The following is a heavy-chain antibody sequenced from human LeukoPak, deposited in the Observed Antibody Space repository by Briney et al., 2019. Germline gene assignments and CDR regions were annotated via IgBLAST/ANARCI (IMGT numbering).Heavy chain of an antibody. D-gene: IGHD1-26*01. J-gene: IGHJ4*02. Sequence: SETLSLTCTVSGGSISSYYWSWIRQPPGKGLEWIGYIYYSGGTNYNPSLKSRVTTSVDTSKNQFSLKLSSVTAADTAVYYCARDRYSGSYRGNFDYWGQGTLVTVSS. V-gene: IGHV4-59*12. CDR1: GGSISSYY. CDR2: IYYSGGT. CDR3: ARDRYSGSYRGNFDY.